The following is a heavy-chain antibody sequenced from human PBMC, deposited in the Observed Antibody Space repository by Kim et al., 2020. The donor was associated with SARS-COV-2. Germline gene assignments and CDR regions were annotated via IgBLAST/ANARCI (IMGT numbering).Heavy chain of an antibody. Sequence: TYYTDSVGGRFTVSRDNSKNTVDLQMSRLTTEDTALYYCVKAVPFMPEFWGQGSLVTVSS. D-gene: IGHD2-2*01. CDR2: T. CDR3: VKAVPFMPEF. J-gene: IGHJ4*02. V-gene: IGHV3-64D*09.